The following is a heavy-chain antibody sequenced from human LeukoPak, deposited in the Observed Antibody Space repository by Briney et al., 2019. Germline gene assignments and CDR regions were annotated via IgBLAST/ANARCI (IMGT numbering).Heavy chain of an antibody. Sequence: GGSLRLSCAASGFTFSSYGMHWVRQAPGKGLEWVAVMSYDGSKEYYADSVKGRFTISRDNSKNTLYLQMNSLRAEDTAVYYCARTYCGGDCSAFDYWGQGTLVTVSS. J-gene: IGHJ4*02. CDR3: ARTYCGGDCSAFDY. V-gene: IGHV3-30*03. D-gene: IGHD2-21*02. CDR2: MSYDGSKE. CDR1: GFTFSSYG.